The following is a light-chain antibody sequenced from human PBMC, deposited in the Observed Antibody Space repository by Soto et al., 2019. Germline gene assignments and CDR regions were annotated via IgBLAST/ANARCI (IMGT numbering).Light chain of an antibody. CDR3: QQYNNWPRST. CDR1: QSVSSN. J-gene: IGKJ2*02. Sequence: EIVMTQSQATLSVSPGETATLSCRASQSVSSNLAWYQQKPGQAPRLILYGASTRATAIPARFSGCGSGTEFTLTFSSLQSEDFAVYYFQQYNNWPRSTFGQGTNLEIK. CDR2: GAS. V-gene: IGKV3-15*01.